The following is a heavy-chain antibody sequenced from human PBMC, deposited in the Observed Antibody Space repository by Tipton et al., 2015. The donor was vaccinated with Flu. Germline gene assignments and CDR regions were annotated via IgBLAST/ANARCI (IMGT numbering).Heavy chain of an antibody. CDR1: DYPISSGYY. J-gene: IGHJ4*02. CDR3: ARSTYYYGSGSSDY. CDR2: ISHSGRT. V-gene: IGHV4-38-2*01. D-gene: IGHD3-10*01. Sequence: GLVKPSETLSLICAVSDYPISSGYYWGWIRQPPGKGLEWIGCISHSGRTYYNPSLKSRVTISVDTAKNQFSQRLSSVTAADTAVYYCARSTYYYGSGSSDYWGQGTLVTVSS.